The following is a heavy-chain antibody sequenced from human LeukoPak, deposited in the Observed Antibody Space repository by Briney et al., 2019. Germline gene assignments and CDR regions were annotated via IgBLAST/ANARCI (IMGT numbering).Heavy chain of an antibody. CDR3: ASLSGITILRHWFDP. Sequence: PGGSLRLSCAASGFTFSSYSMNWVRQAPGKGLEWVSSISSSSSYIYYADSVKGRFTISRDNAKNSLYLQMNSLRAEDTAVYYCASLSGITILRHWFDPWGQGTLVTVSS. CDR1: GFTFSSYS. J-gene: IGHJ5*02. V-gene: IGHV3-21*01. D-gene: IGHD3-9*01. CDR2: ISSSSSYI.